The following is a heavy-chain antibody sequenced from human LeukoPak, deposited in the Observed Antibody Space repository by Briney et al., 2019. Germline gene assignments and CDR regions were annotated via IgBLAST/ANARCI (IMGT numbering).Heavy chain of an antibody. D-gene: IGHD3-10*01. CDR3: ARDLRPRGGVFDY. CDR2: ISSSSSYI. CDR1: GFTFSSYS. Sequence: PGGSLRLSCAASGFTFSSYSMNWVRQAPGKGLEWVSSISSSSSYIYYADSVKGRFTISRDNAKNSLYLQMNSLRAEDTAVYYCARDLRPRGGVFDYWGQGTLVTVSS. J-gene: IGHJ4*02. V-gene: IGHV3-21*01.